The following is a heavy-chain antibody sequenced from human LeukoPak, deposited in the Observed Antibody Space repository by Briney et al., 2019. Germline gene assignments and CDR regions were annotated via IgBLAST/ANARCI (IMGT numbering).Heavy chain of an antibody. D-gene: IGHD3-10*01. CDR1: GYTFTGYY. CDR3: VRETRWFGELLSFDP. Sequence: ASVKVSCKASGYTFTGYYMHWVRQAPGQGLEWMGWINPNSGGTNYAQKFQGRVTMTTDTSTTTAYMELRSLRSDDTAVYYCVRETRWFGELLSFDPWGQGTLVSVSS. V-gene: IGHV1-2*02. J-gene: IGHJ5*02. CDR2: INPNSGGT.